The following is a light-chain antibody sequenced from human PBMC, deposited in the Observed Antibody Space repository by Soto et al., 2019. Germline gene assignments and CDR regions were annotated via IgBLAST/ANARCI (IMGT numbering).Light chain of an antibody. CDR3: QQLNAYPLT. CDR2: GAS. V-gene: IGKV1-9*01. CDR1: QGISSY. J-gene: IGKJ5*01. Sequence: GDRVTITCRASQGISSYLAWFQQKPGRAPNLLIYGASTLQSGVPSRFSGSGSGTDFTLTISNLQPEDFATYYCQQLNAYPLTFGQGTRLGI.